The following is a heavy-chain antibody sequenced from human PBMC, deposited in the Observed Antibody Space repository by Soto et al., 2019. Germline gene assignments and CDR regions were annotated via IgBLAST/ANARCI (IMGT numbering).Heavy chain of an antibody. CDR1: GFTFTIYS. J-gene: IGHJ4*02. CDR3: ARESEDLTSNFDY. V-gene: IGHV3-21*01. Sequence: NPGGSLRLSCAASGFTFTIYSMNWVRQAPGKGLEWVSSISSTTNYIYYADSMKGRFTVSRDNAKNSVYLEMNSLSAEDTAVYYCARESEDLTSNFDYWGQGTLVTVSS. CDR2: ISSTTNYI.